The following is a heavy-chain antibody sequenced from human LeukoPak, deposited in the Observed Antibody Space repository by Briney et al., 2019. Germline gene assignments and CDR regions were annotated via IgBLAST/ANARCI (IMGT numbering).Heavy chain of an antibody. CDR1: GYTFTGYY. J-gene: IGHJ4*02. CDR2: VNPNSGDT. V-gene: IGHV1-2*02. D-gene: IGHD3-16*01. CDR3: AARGGPFDY. Sequence: GASVKVSCKASGYTFTGYYLHWVRQAPGQGLEWMGCVNPNSGDTNYAQKFQGSVTMTRDMSTSTVYMELSSLRSEDTAVYYCAARGGPFDYWGQGTLVTVSS.